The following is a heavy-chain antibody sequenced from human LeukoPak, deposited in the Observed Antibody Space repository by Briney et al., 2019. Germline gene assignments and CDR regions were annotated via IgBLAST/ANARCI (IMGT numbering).Heavy chain of an antibody. J-gene: IGHJ4*02. CDR3: AREGGIAVAAAFDY. V-gene: IGHV3-74*01. D-gene: IGHD6-19*01. CDR1: GFTFSSYW. CDR2: INSDGSST. Sequence: GGSLRLSCAASGFTFSSYWMHWVRQAPGKGLVWVSRINSDGSSTSYADSVKGRFTISRDNAKNTLYLQMNSLRAEDTAVYYCAREGGIAVAAAFDYWGQGTLVTVSS.